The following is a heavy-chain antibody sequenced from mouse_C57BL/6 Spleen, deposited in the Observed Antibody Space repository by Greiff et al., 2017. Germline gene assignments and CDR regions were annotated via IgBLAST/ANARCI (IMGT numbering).Heavy chain of an antibody. J-gene: IGHJ1*03. D-gene: IGHD1-3*01. Sequence: EVQLQQSGPELVKPGASVKISCKASGYSFTDYNMNWVKQSHGKSLEWIGVINPNYGTTSYNQKFKGKATLTVDQSSSTAYMQLNSLTSEDSADYCCARWEEVAFWYFDVWGTGTTVTVSS. CDR1: GYSFTDYN. V-gene: IGHV1-39*01. CDR3: ARWEEVAFWYFDV. CDR2: INPNYGTT.